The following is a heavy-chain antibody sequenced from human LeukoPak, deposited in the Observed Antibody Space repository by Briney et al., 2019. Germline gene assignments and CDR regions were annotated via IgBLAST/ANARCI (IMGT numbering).Heavy chain of an antibody. V-gene: IGHV3-11*01. D-gene: IGHD4/OR15-4a*01. CDR3: ARDPDYGDPY. CDR1: GFSFSDSY. J-gene: IGHJ4*02. Sequence: GGSLRLSCSASGFSFSDSYMSWFRLSPEKGLEWIAYITSSGTTTEYADSVKGRFTVSRVNAKNSLYLQMNSLRPEDTAVYYCARDPDYGDPYWGQGTLVTVSS. CDR2: ITSSGTTT.